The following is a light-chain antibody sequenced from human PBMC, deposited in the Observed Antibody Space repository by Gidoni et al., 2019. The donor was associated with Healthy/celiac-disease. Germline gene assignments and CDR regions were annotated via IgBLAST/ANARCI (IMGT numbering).Light chain of an antibody. CDR2: EGR. Sequence: ALTQPASVPGSPGKSITISCTGTSSDVGSYNLVSWYQQHPGKAPKLLIYEGRKRPSGVSNRFSGSKSGNTASLTISVLQAEDEAAYYCCSYAGRGVFGTGTKVTVL. V-gene: IGLV2-23*01. CDR3: CSYAGRGV. CDR1: SSDVGSYNL. J-gene: IGLJ1*01.